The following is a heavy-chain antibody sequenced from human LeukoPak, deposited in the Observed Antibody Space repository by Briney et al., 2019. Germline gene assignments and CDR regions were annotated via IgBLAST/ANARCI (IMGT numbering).Heavy chain of an antibody. CDR2: IIPLFGTP. CDR1: GGSFNDYA. D-gene: IGHD4-11*01. CDR3: ARERTTETTWGYFDY. J-gene: IGHJ4*02. V-gene: IGHV1-69*05. Sequence: SVKVSCKASGGSFNDYAFSWVRQAPGQGLEWMGGIIPLFGTPIYAQQFQGRFTITTDESTSTAYMELSSLTSEDTAVYYCARERTTETTWGYFDYWGQGTLVTVSS.